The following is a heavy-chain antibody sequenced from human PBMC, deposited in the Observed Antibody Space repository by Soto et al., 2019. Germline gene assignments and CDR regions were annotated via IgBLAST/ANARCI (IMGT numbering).Heavy chain of an antibody. CDR2: ISSSSSYV. V-gene: IGHV3-21*01. CDR3: SRTGTTWDYFDY. Sequence: EVQLVEFGGGLVKPGGSLRLSCAASGFTFSSYSMTWVRQAPGKGLEWVSSISSSSSYVYYADSMKGRFTISRDNAENSLYLQMNSLRGDDTAVYYCSRTGTTWDYFDYWGQGTLVTVSS. D-gene: IGHD1-1*01. J-gene: IGHJ4*02. CDR1: GFTFSSYS.